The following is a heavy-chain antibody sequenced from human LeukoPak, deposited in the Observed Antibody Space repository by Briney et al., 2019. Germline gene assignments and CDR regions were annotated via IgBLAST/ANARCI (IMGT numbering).Heavy chain of an antibody. CDR1: GITFSTYS. J-gene: IGHJ4*02. CDR3: AREADLSSGWFAY. Sequence: GGSLILSCAASGITFSTYSMTWVRQAPGKGLEWLAYISSSSSIIDYADSVKGRFTISRDNAKNSLYLQMKSLRAEDTAVYYCAREADLSSGWFAYGGQGTLVTVSS. CDR2: ISSSSSII. V-gene: IGHV3-48*01. D-gene: IGHD6-19*01.